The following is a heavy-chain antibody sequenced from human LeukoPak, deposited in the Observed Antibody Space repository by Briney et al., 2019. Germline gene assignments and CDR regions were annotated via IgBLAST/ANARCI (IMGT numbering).Heavy chain of an antibody. CDR1: GGSISSYY. V-gene: IGHV4-4*07. CDR2: IYTSGST. CDR3: ARDRGDGGIAAPYYFDY. J-gene: IGHJ4*02. Sequence: SETLSLTCTVSGGSISSYYWSWIRQPAGKGLEWIGRIYTSGSTNYNPSLKSRVTMSVDTSKNQFSLKLSSVTAADTAVYYCARDRGDGGIAAPYYFDYWGQGTLVTVSS. D-gene: IGHD5-24*01.